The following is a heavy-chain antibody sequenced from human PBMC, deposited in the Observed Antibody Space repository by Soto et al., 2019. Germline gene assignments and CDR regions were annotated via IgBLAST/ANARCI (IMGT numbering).Heavy chain of an antibody. CDR1: GDSFNDYY. CDR2: INPNGGAT. J-gene: IGHJ6*03. V-gene: IGHV1-2*02. D-gene: IGHD1-26*01. CDR3: ARESGGATATLDYYYFYMDV. Sequence: VQLVQSGAEVKKPGASVKVSCKTSGDSFNDYYIHWVRQAPGQGLEWMGWINPNGGATKYAQKFQGRVTVTRDTSIRTVYMELSSRRSDDAALYYCARESGGATATLDYYYFYMDVWGKGTTVTVSS.